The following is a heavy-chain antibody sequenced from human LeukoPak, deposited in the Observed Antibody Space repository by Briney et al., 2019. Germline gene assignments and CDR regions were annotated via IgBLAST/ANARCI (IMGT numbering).Heavy chain of an antibody. J-gene: IGHJ4*02. CDR3: ARGRTTVVTGGNFYFDY. CDR1: GFTFSRYS. CDR2: ISSSSSYI. V-gene: IGHV3-21*01. D-gene: IGHD4-23*01. Sequence: GGSLRLSCAASGFTFSRYSMNWVRQAPGKGLEWVSSISSSSSYIYYADSVKGRFTISRDNAKNSLYLQMNSLRAEDTAVYYCARGRTTVVTGGNFYFDYWGQGTLVTVSS.